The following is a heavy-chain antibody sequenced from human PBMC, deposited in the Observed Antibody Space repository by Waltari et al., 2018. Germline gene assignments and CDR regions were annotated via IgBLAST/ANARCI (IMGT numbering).Heavy chain of an antibody. CDR2: ISAGGATP. CDR1: GFSFMGFA. J-gene: IGHJ4*02. Sequence: EVQLLESAGGLVQPGEALRLSCAASGFSFMGFAMTWVRQAPGGGRGVVASISAGGATPFYADSVKGRFTIVRDNSRDTVYLQMNSLGVDDSAVYYCAKGSRGYTNYFFDSWGQGTLVSVSS. CDR3: AKGSRGYTNYFFDS. V-gene: IGHV3-23*01. D-gene: IGHD3-16*02.